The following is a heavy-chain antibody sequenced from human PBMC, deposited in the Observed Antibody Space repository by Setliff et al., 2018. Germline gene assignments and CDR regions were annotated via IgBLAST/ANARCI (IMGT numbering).Heavy chain of an antibody. CDR2: IGGGGGST. CDR1: GFSFSSYA. Sequence: GGSLRLSCAASGFSFSSYAMSWVRQAPGKGLEWVSAIGGGGGSTYYADSVKGRFTISRDNSKNTLYLQMNSLRAEDTAVYYCAKGHDYGDDEWRYFDLWGRGTLVTVSS. J-gene: IGHJ2*01. V-gene: IGHV3-23*01. D-gene: IGHD4-17*01. CDR3: AKGHDYGDDEWRYFDL.